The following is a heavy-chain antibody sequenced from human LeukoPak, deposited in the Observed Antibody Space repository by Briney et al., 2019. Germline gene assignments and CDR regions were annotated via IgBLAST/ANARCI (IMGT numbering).Heavy chain of an antibody. CDR2: ISSSGSTI. J-gene: IGHJ3*02. CDR1: GFTFSDYY. D-gene: IGHD3-22*01. CDR3: AREYYYDSSGSYGFDI. Sequence: PGGSLRLSCAASGFTFSDYYMSWIRQAPGKGLEWVSYISSSGSTIYYADSVKGRFTISRDNAKNSLYLQMKGLRAEDTAVYYCAREYYYDSSGSYGFDIWGQGTMVTVSS. V-gene: IGHV3-11*04.